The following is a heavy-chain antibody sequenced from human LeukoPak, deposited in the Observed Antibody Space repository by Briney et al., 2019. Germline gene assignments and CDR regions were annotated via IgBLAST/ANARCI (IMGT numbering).Heavy chain of an antibody. CDR2: ISSSGSTI. CDR3: AELGITMIGGV. CDR1: GFIFSDYV. V-gene: IGHV3-48*03. Sequence: GGSLRLSCAASGFIFSDYVMNWLRQAPGRGLEWVSYISSSGSTIYYADSVKGRFTISRDNAKNSLYLQMDSLRAEDTAVYYCAELGITMIGGVWGKGTTVTISS. J-gene: IGHJ6*04. D-gene: IGHD3-10*02.